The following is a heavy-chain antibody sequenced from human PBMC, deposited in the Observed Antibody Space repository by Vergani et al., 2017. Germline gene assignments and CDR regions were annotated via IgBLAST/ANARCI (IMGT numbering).Heavy chain of an antibody. CDR1: GFTFSSYG. V-gene: IGHV3-30*03. D-gene: IGHD2-8*01. J-gene: IGHJ3*02. CDR3: ARDPSVSMGAFDI. Sequence: QVQLVESGGGVVQPGRSLRLSCAASGFTFSSYGMHWVRQAPGKGLEWVAVISYDGSNKYYADSVKGRFTISRDNSKNTLYLQMNSLRAEDTAVYYCARDPSVSMGAFDIWGQGTMVTVSS. CDR2: ISYDGSNK.